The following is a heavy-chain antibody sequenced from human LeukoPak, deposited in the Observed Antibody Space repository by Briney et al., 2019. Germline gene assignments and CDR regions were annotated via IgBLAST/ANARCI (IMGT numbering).Heavy chain of an antibody. D-gene: IGHD6-13*01. Sequence: ASVKVSCKASGYTFTDYYMHWVRQAPGQGLEWMGWINPNSGGTNYAQKFQGRVTMTRDTSISTAYMELSRLRSDDTAVYYCARDNSAAAAGTDYWGQGTLVTVSS. J-gene: IGHJ4*02. CDR1: GYTFTDYY. CDR3: ARDNSAAAAGTDY. V-gene: IGHV1-2*02. CDR2: INPNSGGT.